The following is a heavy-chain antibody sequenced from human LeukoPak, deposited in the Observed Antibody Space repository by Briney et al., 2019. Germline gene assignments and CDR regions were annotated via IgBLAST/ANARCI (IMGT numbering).Heavy chain of an antibody. V-gene: IGHV4-39*07. CDR3: ASRYNWNHFDY. CDR2: IWHSGYT. J-gene: IGHJ4*01. Sequence: SETLSLTCTVSGDSTSSSSSYWGWIRQPPGKGLEWIGEIWHSGYTNYNPSLKSRVTISVDTSKNQFSLRLTSVTAADTAIYYCASRYNWNHFDYWGHGTLVTVSS. D-gene: IGHD1-20*01. CDR1: GDSTSSSSSY.